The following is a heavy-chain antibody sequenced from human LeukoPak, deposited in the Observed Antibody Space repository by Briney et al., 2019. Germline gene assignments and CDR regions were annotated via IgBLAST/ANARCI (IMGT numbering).Heavy chain of an antibody. V-gene: IGHV3-48*03. CDR2: ISSSGSTI. J-gene: IGHJ6*04. Sequence: GGSLTLSCAASGFTCSSYEMNWLRQAPGKGLEWVSYISSSGSTIYYADSVKGRFTISRDNAKNSLYLEMNSLRAEDTAVYYCAELGITMIGGVWGKGTTVTISS. CDR3: AELGITMIGGV. D-gene: IGHD3-10*02. CDR1: GFTCSSYE.